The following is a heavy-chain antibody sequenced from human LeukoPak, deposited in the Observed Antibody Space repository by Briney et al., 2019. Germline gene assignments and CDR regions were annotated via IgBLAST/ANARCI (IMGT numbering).Heavy chain of an antibody. V-gene: IGHV4-59*01. CDR2: IYYSGTT. CDR3: AREDPQTTVPEGMDV. J-gene: IGHJ6*02. Sequence: SETLSLTCTVSGGSISYYYWSWIRQSPGKGLEWIGYIYYSGTTNYNPSLKSRVTISVDTSKNQFSLQLRSVTAADTAVYYCAREDPQTTVPEGMDVWGQGTTATVSS. CDR1: GGSISYYY. D-gene: IGHD4-17*01.